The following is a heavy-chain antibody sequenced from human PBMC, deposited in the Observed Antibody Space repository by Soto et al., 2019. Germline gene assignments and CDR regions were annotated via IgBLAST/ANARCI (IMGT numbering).Heavy chain of an antibody. CDR1: EFTFSSYA. D-gene: IGHD2-15*01. CDR3: ARPIPRWSYHYGMDV. Sequence: QLVESGGCGVQPGRSLRLSCEASEFTFSSYAMHWVRQAPGRGLEWVALISFDGTKEYYADSVKGRFIISRDNSKSMVYLQMDSLRPDDTAIYYCARPIPRWSYHYGMDVWGQGTTVTVSS. J-gene: IGHJ6*02. CDR2: ISFDGTKE. V-gene: IGHV3-30*03.